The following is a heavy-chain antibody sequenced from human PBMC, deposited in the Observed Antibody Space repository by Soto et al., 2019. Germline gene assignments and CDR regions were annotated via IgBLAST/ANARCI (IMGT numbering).Heavy chain of an antibody. CDR3: ARNFPGDGWTAGKNWFDP. J-gene: IGHJ5*02. CDR1: GGYISSGGYY. Sequence: PSETLSLTCTVSGGYISSGGYYWSWISQHPGKGLEWIGYIYYSGSTYYNPSLKSRVTISVDTSKNQFSLKLSSVTAADTAVYYCARNFPGDGWTAGKNWFDPWGQGTLVTVSS. CDR2: IYYSGST. D-gene: IGHD2-2*03. V-gene: IGHV4-31*03.